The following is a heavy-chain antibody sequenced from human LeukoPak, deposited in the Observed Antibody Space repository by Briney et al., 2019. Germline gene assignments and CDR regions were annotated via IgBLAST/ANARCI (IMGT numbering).Heavy chain of an antibody. V-gene: IGHV4-39*01. J-gene: IGHJ4*02. CDR1: GGSISSISNY. D-gene: IGHD1-26*01. CDR3: ARLTPYSGSPLDDY. Sequence: SETLSLTCTVSGGSISSISNYWGWIRQPPGKGLEYIGSVSYSGSTYYNPSLKSRVTMSADTSKNLFSLKLSSVTAADTAVYYCARLTPYSGSPLDDYWGQGTLVTVSS. CDR2: VSYSGST.